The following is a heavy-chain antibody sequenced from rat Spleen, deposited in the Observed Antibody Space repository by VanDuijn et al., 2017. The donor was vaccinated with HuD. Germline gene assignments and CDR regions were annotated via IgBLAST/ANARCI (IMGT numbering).Heavy chain of an antibody. J-gene: IGHJ3*01. V-gene: IGHV5-19*01. CDR3: ARSDGVHYYLPFAD. CDR1: GFSLTSSH. D-gene: IGHD1-12*02. CDR2: ISVSGGST. Sequence: VQLKESGPGLVQTSQTLSLTCTVSGFSLTSSHVSWIRQAPTKGLEWVASISVSGGSTYYRDSVKGRFTISRDNAKNTLYLQMDSLRSEDTATYYCARSDGVHYYLPFADWGQGTLVTVSS.